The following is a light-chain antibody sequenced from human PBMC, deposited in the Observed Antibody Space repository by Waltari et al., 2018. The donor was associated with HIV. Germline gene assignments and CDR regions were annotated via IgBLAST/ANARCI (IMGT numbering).Light chain of an antibody. Sequence: HIVVTQEPSFSVTHGGTVTLTCGLRSRSVAPSYFPIWYQQTPGQSPHTLIYSTNTRSSGVPDRFSGSILGNKAALTITGAQADDESDYYCVLFMGNGIWVFGGGTKLTVL. V-gene: IGLV8-61*01. CDR3: VLFMGNGIWV. J-gene: IGLJ3*02. CDR1: SRSVAPSYF. CDR2: STN.